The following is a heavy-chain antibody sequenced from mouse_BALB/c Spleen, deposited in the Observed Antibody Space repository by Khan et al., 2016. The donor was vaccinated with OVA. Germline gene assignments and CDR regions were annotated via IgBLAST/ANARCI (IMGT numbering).Heavy chain of an antibody. CDR1: GFSLTSYG. D-gene: IGHD1-3*01. V-gene: IGHV2-9*02. CDR2: IWAGGST. Sequence: VKLEESGPGLVAPSQSLSITCTVSGFSLTSYGVYWVRQTPGKGLEWLGVIWAGGSTNYNSAIMSRLSIIKDNSKSQVFLKMNSQQADDTAMYYCARFEDIWGQGTTLTVSS. CDR3: ARFEDI. J-gene: IGHJ2*01.